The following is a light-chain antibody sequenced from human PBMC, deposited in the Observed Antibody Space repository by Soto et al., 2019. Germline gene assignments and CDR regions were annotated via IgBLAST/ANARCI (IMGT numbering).Light chain of an antibody. J-gene: IGKJ4*01. CDR1: QSINVY. V-gene: IGKV1-39*01. CDR3: QQFNNWPLT. Sequence: IQMTQSPSSLSASVGDRVTITCRASQSINVYLNWYRQKPGTAPNLLIYAASSFQSGVPSRFSGSGSGTDFTLTISSLRPEDFAVYYCQQFNNWPLTCGGGTKVDIK. CDR2: AAS.